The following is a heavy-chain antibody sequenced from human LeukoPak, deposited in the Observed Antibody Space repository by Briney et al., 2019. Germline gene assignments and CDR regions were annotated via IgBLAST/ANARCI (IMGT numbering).Heavy chain of an antibody. CDR2: ISGSGGST. V-gene: IGHV3-23*01. D-gene: IGHD4-17*01. J-gene: IGHJ6*02. CDR3: AKDDYGATSPDHFYHYYGMDV. Sequence: SGGSLRLSCAASGFTFSSYAMSWVRQAPGKGLEWVSAISGSGGSTYYADSVKGRFTISRDNSKNTLYLQMNSLRAEDTAVYYCAKDDYGATSPDHFYHYYGMDVWGQGTTVTVS. CDR1: GFTFSSYA.